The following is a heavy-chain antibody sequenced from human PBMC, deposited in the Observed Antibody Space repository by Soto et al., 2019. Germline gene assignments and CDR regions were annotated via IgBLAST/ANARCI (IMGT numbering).Heavy chain of an antibody. CDR3: AKETVWEILEGYFEY. Sequence: QVQLVESGGVVVQPGRSLRLSCAASGFTFSTYGMHWVRQAPGKGLEWVAVISYDGSHKSYGDSVKGRFTISRDNSKNTLYLQMNSLRAEDTAVYYCAKETVWEILEGYFEYWGQGTLVTVSS. V-gene: IGHV3-30*18. CDR1: GFTFSTYG. CDR2: ISYDGSHK. D-gene: IGHD1-26*01. J-gene: IGHJ4*02.